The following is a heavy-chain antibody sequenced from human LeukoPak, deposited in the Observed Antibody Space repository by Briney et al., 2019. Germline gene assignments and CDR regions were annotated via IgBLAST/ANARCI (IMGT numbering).Heavy chain of an antibody. V-gene: IGHV3-48*03. CDR3: ARGSGNYFDY. CDR2: ISSSGSTI. CDR1: GFTFSSYE. D-gene: IGHD6-19*01. Sequence: PGGSLRLSCAASGFTFSSYEMNWVRQAPGEGLEWVSYISSSGSTIYYADSVKGRFTISRDNAKNSLYLQMNSLRAEDTAVYYCARGSGNYFDYWGQGTLVTVSS. J-gene: IGHJ4*02.